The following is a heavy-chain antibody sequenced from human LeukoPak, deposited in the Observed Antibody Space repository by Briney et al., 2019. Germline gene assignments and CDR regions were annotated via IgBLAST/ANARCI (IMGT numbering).Heavy chain of an antibody. CDR2: INNDGSTT. CDR1: GFTFSTFG. V-gene: IGHV3-74*01. D-gene: IGHD6-19*01. CDR3: ATAGQYRFDN. J-gene: IGHJ5*02. Sequence: GGFLSLSCAASGFTFSTFGMHWVRLAPGEGPVWVSRINNDGSTTNYADSVKGRFTISRDNAKNTLYLQMNSLTDDDTAVYYCATAGQYRFDNWGQGTLVTVSS.